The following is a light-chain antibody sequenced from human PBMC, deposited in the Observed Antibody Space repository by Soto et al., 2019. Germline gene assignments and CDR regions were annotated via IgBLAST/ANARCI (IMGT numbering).Light chain of an antibody. CDR2: GAS. J-gene: IGKJ5*01. CDR1: QSVSSN. CDR3: QQSYGTPIT. Sequence: EIVLTQSPATLSVSPGERATLSCRASQSVSSNLAWYQQKPGQAPRLLMFGASTRATNIPARFSGSGSGTEFTLTISSLQSEDFATYYCQQSYGTPITFGQGTRLEIK. V-gene: IGKV3-15*01.